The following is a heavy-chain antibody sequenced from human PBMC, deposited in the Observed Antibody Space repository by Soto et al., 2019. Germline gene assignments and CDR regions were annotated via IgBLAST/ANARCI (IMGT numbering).Heavy chain of an antibody. CDR2: ISYDGSNK. D-gene: IGHD3-3*01. V-gene: IGHV3-30-3*01. CDR3: ARAFHYFFWSGLTAPYYYGMDV. Sequence: PGGSLRLSCAASGFTFSSYAMHWVRQAPGKGLEWVAVISYDGSNKYYADSVKGRFTISRDNSKNTLYLQMNSLRAEDTAVYYCARAFHYFFWSGLTAPYYYGMDVWGKGTRVTVSS. J-gene: IGHJ6*04. CDR1: GFTFSSYA.